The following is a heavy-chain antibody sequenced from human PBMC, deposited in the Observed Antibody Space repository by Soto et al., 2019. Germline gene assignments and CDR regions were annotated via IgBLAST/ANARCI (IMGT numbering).Heavy chain of an antibody. CDR3: TTGVGYFWSGLNYGMDV. D-gene: IGHD3-3*01. V-gene: IGHV3-15*07. CDR1: GFTFSNAW. J-gene: IGHJ6*02. CDR2: IKSKTDGGTT. Sequence: GGSLRLSCAASGFTFSNAWMNWVRQAPGKGLEWVGRIKSKTDGGTTDYAAPVKGRFTISRDDSKNTLYLQMNSLKTEDTAVYYCTTGVGYFWSGLNYGMDVWGQGTTVTVSS.